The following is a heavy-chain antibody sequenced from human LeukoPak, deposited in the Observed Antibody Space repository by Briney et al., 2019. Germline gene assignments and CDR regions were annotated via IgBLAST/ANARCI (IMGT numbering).Heavy chain of an antibody. CDR3: AKRPPGSGLDY. Sequence: ASVKVSCKASGYTFTSYYMHWVRQAPGQGLEWMGIINPSGGSTSYAQKFQGRVTMTRDMSTSTVYMELSSLRSEDTAVYYCAKRPPGSGLDYWGQGTLVTVSS. V-gene: IGHV1-46*01. J-gene: IGHJ4*02. CDR1: GYTFTSYY. D-gene: IGHD3-10*01. CDR2: INPSGGST.